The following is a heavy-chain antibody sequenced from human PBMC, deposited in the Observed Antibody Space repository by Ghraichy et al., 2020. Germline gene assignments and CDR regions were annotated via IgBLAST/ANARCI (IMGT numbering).Heavy chain of an antibody. Sequence: SLRLSCAASGFTLSSYWMHWVRQVPGKGLVWVSRINSDGSNTRYADSVKGRFTISRDNANNTLYLQMNSLRAEDTAVYYCARGRSGYSVDYWGQGTLVTVSS. CDR1: GFTLSSYW. D-gene: IGHD3-22*01. CDR2: INSDGSNT. J-gene: IGHJ4*02. V-gene: IGHV3-74*01. CDR3: ARGRSGYSVDY.